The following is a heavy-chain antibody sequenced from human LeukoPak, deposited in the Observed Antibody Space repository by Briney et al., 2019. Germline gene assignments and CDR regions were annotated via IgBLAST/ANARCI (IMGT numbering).Heavy chain of an antibody. Sequence: GGSLRLSCVASGFTFSSYAMHWVRQAPGKGLEWVAVISYDGSNKYYADSVKGRFTISRDNSKNTLYLQMNSLRAEDTAVYYCARVESIVGAAFDYWGQGTLVTVSS. D-gene: IGHD1-26*01. CDR3: ARVESIVGAAFDY. J-gene: IGHJ4*02. CDR1: GFTFSSYA. V-gene: IGHV3-30*04. CDR2: ISYDGSNK.